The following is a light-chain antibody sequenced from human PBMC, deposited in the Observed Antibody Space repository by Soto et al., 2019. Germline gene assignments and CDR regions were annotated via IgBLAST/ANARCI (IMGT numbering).Light chain of an antibody. V-gene: IGKV3-20*01. J-gene: IGKJ2*01. Sequence: EIVLTQSPGTLSLSPGERATLSCRASQSVSSSYLVWYQQKPGQAPRLLIYGASSRATGIPDRFSGSGSGTDFTLTISRLEPEDFAVYYGQQYGSSPYTFGQGTKLEIK. CDR1: QSVSSSY. CDR2: GAS. CDR3: QQYGSSPYT.